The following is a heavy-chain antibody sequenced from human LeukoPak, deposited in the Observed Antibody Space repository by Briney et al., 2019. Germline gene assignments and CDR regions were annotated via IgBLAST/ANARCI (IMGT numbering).Heavy chain of an antibody. J-gene: IGHJ4*02. Sequence: PGGSLRLSCAVSGFTPSSYEMNWVRQAPGKGREWVSYSSSSGSAIYYADSVKGRFTISRDNAMNSLYLQMNSLRAEDTAVYYCAREAPDPFDYWGQGTLVTVSS. CDR3: AREAPDPFDY. CDR1: GFTPSSYE. V-gene: IGHV3-48*03. CDR2: SSSSGSAI.